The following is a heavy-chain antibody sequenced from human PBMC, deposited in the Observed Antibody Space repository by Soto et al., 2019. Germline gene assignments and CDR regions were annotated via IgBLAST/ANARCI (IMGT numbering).Heavy chain of an antibody. CDR2: IIPMFGTS. CDR1: GGTFSTYA. J-gene: IGHJ6*02. Sequence: QVQLVQSGAEVKKPGSSVKVSCKAPGGTFSTYAITWVRQAPGQGLEWMGGIIPMFGTSTYAQKFQGRVTITADESTSTAYMELSSLTAEDTAVYFCARRRHCSGNSWSYYYGMDVWGRGTTFTVSS. CDR3: ARRRHCSGNSWSYYYGMDV. V-gene: IGHV1-69*12. D-gene: IGHD2-15*01.